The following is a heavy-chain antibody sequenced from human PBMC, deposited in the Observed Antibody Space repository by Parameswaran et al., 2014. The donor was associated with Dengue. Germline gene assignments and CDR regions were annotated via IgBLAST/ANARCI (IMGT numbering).Heavy chain of an antibody. Sequence: RWIRQPLGKGLEWIGYIYYSGSTSYNPALTSRVTISVDTSKNQFSLRLSSVTAADAAVYYCARGRGDGYNYLSYWGQGTLVTVSS. D-gene: IGHD5-24*01. CDR3: ARGRGDGYNYLSY. CDR2: IYYSGST. V-gene: IGHV4-59*01. J-gene: IGHJ4*02.